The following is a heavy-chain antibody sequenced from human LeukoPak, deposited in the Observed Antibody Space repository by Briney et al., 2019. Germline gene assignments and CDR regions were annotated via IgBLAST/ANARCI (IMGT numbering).Heavy chain of an antibody. Sequence: PSETLSLTCTVSGGSISSSYWSWIRQPPGKGLEWIGYIYYSGSTNYNPSLKSRVTISVDTSKNQFSLKLSSVTAADTAVYYCARSVGSERDFDYWGQGTLVTVSS. CDR3: ARSVGSERDFDY. D-gene: IGHD1-26*01. J-gene: IGHJ4*02. V-gene: IGHV4-59*01. CDR1: GGSISSSY. CDR2: IYYSGST.